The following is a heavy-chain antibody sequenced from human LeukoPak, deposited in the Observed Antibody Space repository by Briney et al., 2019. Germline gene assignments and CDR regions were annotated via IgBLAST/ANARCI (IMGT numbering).Heavy chain of an antibody. Sequence: GSLRLSCADSEFTLSNYWVHWVRQAPGKGLEWVSRINPEATTTNYADSVKGRFTISRDNGKNSLYLQMNSLRAEDTAVYYCTRDANWNPDYWGQGTLVTVSS. D-gene: IGHD1-1*01. J-gene: IGHJ4*02. CDR1: EFTLSNYW. CDR3: TRDANWNPDY. V-gene: IGHV3-74*01. CDR2: INPEATTT.